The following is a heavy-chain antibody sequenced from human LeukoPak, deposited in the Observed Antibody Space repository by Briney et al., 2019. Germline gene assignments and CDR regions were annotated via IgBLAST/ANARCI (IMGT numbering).Heavy chain of an antibody. D-gene: IGHD4-11*01. CDR3: ARGTETTEFDY. Sequence: SETLSLTCTVSGGSISSSSYYWGWIRQPPGKGLEWIGSIYYSGSTYYNPSLKSRVTISGDTSKNQYSLKLSSVTAADTAVYYCARGTETTEFDYWGRGTPVTVSS. CDR1: GGSISSSSYY. CDR2: IYYSGST. V-gene: IGHV4-39*07. J-gene: IGHJ4*02.